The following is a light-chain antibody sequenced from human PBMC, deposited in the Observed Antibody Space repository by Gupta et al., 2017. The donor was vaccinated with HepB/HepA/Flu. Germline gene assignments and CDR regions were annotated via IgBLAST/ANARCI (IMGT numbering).Light chain of an antibody. CDR1: QSVSIY. CDR2: DAS. J-gene: IGKJ2*01. V-gene: IGKV3-11*01. CDR3: QQRSNLYT. Sequence: EAVLPLSPATLSLSPGERATLSCRASQSVSIYLAWYQQKPGQAPRLLIYDASNRATGIPARFSGSGSGTDFTLTISSLEPEDFALYYCQQRSNLYTFGQGTKLEIK.